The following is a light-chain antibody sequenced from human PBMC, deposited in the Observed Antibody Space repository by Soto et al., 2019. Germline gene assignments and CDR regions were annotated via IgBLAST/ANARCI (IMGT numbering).Light chain of an antibody. CDR3: QQYDNLPLS. Sequence: DIQMTQSPSSLSASVGDRVTITCQASQDITYYLNWYQQRPGKAPRLLIFDASNLETGVPSRFSGGGSGTDFTFTISSLQPEDIATYYCQQYDNLPLSFGGGTKVEIK. CDR1: QDITYY. V-gene: IGKV1-33*01. J-gene: IGKJ4*01. CDR2: DAS.